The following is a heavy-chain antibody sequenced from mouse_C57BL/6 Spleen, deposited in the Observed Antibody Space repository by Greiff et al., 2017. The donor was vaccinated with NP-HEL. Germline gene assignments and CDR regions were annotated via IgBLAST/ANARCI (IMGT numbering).Heavy chain of an antibody. CDR1: GYTFTSYW. V-gene: IGHV1-64*01. J-gene: IGHJ3*01. D-gene: IGHD2-2*01. CDR2: IHPNSGST. Sequence: VQLQQPGAELVKPGASVKLSCKASGYTFTSYWMHWVKQRPGQGLEWIGMIHPNSGSTNYNEKFKSKATLTVDKSSSTAYMQLSSLTSEDSAVYYCARSGGYDDFAYWGQGTLVTVSA. CDR3: ARSGGYDDFAY.